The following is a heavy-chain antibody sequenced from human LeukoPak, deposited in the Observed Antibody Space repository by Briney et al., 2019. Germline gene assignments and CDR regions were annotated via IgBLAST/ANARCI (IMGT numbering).Heavy chain of an antibody. CDR1: GYTFTSYD. CDR3: ARDRFLEWLLYYYYYGMDV. V-gene: IGHV1-8*01. J-gene: IGHJ6*02. CDR2: MNPNSGNT. D-gene: IGHD3-3*01. Sequence: GASVKVSCKASGYTFTSYDINWVRQATGQGLEWMGWMNPNSGNTGYAQKFQGRVTMTRNTSISTAYMELSSLRSEDTAVYYCARDRFLEWLLYYYYYGMDVWGQGTTVTVSS.